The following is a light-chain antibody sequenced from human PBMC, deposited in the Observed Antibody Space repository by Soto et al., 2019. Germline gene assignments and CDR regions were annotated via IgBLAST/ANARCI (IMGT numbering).Light chain of an antibody. V-gene: IGKV1-39*01. CDR3: QQSYSTPPYT. J-gene: IGKJ2*01. Sequence: DIQMTQSPSSLSASVGDRVTITCRASQSISSYLNWYQQKPGKAPKPLIYAASSLQIGVPSRFSGSGSGTDFTLTISSLQPEDFATYYCQQSYSTPPYTFGQGTKLEIK. CDR2: AAS. CDR1: QSISSY.